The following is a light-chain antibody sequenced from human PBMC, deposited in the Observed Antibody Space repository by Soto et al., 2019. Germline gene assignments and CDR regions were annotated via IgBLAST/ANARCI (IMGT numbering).Light chain of an antibody. CDR2: AAS. J-gene: IGKJ1*01. CDR3: QHYDTFSWT. V-gene: IGKV1-5*01. Sequence: DIQMTQSPSTLSVSXXDRVXITFLESEDIDISLAWFQQRPGKAPKXXIYAASGLVTGVPPTFSGSGSGTEFTLTISSVQPDDFATYFCQHYDTFSWTFGQGTKVDIK. CDR1: EDIDIS.